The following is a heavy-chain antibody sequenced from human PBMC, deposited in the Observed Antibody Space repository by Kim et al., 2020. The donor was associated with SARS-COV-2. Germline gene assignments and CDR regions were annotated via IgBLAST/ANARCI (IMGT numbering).Heavy chain of an antibody. J-gene: IGHJ5*02. V-gene: IGHV1-18*01. D-gene: IGHD1-20*01. CDR3: ARDTGITTNWFDP. Sequence: ARKLQGRVTMPTDTSTSTAYMELRGLRSDDTAVYYCARDTGITTNWFDPWGQGTLVTVSS.